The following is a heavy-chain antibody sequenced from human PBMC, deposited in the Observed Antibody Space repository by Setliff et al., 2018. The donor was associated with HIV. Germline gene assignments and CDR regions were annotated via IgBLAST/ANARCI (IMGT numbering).Heavy chain of an antibody. CDR3: ARQLSNSLDY. V-gene: IGHV4-39*01. CDR1: GDSVNDRSYF. D-gene: IGHD2-8*01. J-gene: IGHJ4*02. Sequence: SETLSLTCTVSGDSVNDRSYFWGWIRQPPGKGLEWIGTFYYNGDSRYNPSLKSRVTISVDTSKNQFSLNLNSVTAADTAVYYCARQLSNSLDYWGQGTLVTVSS. CDR2: FYYNGDS.